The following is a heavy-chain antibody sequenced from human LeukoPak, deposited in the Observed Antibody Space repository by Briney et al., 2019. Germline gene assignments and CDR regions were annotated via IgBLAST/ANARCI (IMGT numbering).Heavy chain of an antibody. Sequence: ASVKVSCKASGYTFTSYGISWVRQAPGQGLEWMGWISAYNSNTNYAQKKLQGRVTMTTDTSTSTAYMELSSLRSEDTAVYYCARDNSVRDEAWWFNPWGQGTLVTVSS. CDR3: ARDNSVRDEAWWFNP. CDR2: ISAYNSNT. CDR1: GYTFTSYG. V-gene: IGHV1-18*01. J-gene: IGHJ5*02. D-gene: IGHD5-24*01.